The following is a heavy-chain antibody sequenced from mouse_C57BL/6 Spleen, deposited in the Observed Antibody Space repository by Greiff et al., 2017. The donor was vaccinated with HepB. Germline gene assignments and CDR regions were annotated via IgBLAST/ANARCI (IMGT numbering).Heavy chain of an antibody. D-gene: IGHD1-1*01. Sequence: EVQRVESGGGLVKPGGSLKLSCAASGFTFSSYAMSWVRQTPEKRLEWVATISDGGSYTYYPDNVKGRFTISRDNAKNNLYLQMSHLKSEDTAMYYCARDGYYGSSEDWYFDVWGTGTTVTVSS. CDR2: ISDGGSYT. CDR1: GFTFSSYA. CDR3: ARDGYYGSSEDWYFDV. V-gene: IGHV5-4*01. J-gene: IGHJ1*03.